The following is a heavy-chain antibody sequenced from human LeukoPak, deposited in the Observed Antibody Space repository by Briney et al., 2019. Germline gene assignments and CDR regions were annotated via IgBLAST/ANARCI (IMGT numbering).Heavy chain of an antibody. Sequence: ASVKVSCKASGYTFTGYYTHWVRQAPGQGLEWMGWINPNSGGTNYAQKFQGRVTMTRDTSISTAYMELGRLRSDDTAVYYCARGMYYDSSGYRRGWGQGTLVTVSS. CDR2: INPNSGGT. D-gene: IGHD3-22*01. J-gene: IGHJ4*02. V-gene: IGHV1-2*02. CDR3: ARGMYYDSSGYRRG. CDR1: GYTFTGYY.